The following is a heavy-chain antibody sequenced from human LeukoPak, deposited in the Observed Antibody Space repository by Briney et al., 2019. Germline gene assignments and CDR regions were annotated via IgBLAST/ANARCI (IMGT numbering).Heavy chain of an antibody. D-gene: IGHD5-18*01. CDR1: GFIVSSNY. CDR3: ARVDTAVLTGFDY. V-gene: IGHV3-53*01. J-gene: IGHJ4*02. CDR2: IYSGGST. Sequence: GGSLRLSCAASGFIVSSNYMSWVRQAPGKELEWVSVIYSGGSTFYADSVKGRFTISRDNSKNTLYLQMNSLRAEDTAVYYCARVDTAVLTGFDYWGQGTLVTVSS.